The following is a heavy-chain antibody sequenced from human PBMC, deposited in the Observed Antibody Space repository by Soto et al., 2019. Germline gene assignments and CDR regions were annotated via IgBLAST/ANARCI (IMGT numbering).Heavy chain of an antibody. J-gene: IGHJ6*02. CDR2: ISAYNGNT. CDR1: GYTFTNNT. Sequence: ASVKVSCKASGYTFTNNTFSCVRQAPGQVLEWMGWISAYNGNTDYAQKFQGRVTMTTDTSTSTAYMDLRSLRSDDTAVYYCARDGYCSGTSCYHRNYFYYGVDVWGQGTTVTVSS. V-gene: IGHV1-18*04. CDR3: ARDGYCSGTSCYHRNYFYYGVDV. D-gene: IGHD2-2*01.